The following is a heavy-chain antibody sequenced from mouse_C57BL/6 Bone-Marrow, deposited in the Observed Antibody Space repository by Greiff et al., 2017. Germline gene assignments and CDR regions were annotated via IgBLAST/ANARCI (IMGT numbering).Heavy chain of an antibody. CDR1: GFTFTDYY. D-gene: IGHD2-5*01. CDR3: AREGYSNYDAMDY. Sequence: EVQLQQSGPKLVKPGASVKMSCKASGFTFTDYYMHWVKQSHGKSLEWIGLVYPYNGGTSYNQKFKGKATLTVDTSSSTAYMELNSLTSEDSAVYYCAREGYSNYDAMDYWGQGTSVTVSS. V-gene: IGHV1-36*01. CDR2: VYPYNGGT. J-gene: IGHJ4*01.